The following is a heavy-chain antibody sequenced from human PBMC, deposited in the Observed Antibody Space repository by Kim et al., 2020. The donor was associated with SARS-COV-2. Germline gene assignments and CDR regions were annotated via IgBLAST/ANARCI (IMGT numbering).Heavy chain of an antibody. D-gene: IGHD5-12*01. CDR1: GFSFKNVW. V-gene: IGHV3-15*01. CDR3: TTGGYRIPGKGRDV. CDR2: IKSTSDGGTT. Sequence: GGSLRLSCAASGFSFKNVWMSWVRQAPGKGLEWVGRIKSTSDGGTTDYAAPVNGRFTISRDDSKKMVYLQMNSLKTEDTALYYCTTGGYRIPGKGRDVWGQGTTVTVS. J-gene: IGHJ6*02.